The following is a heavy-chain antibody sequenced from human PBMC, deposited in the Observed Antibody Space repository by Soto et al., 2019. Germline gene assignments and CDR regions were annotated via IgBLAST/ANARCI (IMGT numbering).Heavy chain of an antibody. CDR2: INPSGGYT. CDR1: GYTFTSYY. CDR3: AGGDSGSYSIFDY. J-gene: IGHJ4*02. V-gene: IGHV1-46*01. D-gene: IGHD1-26*01. Sequence: ASVKVSCKASGYTFTSYYMNWVRQAPGQGLEWLGIINPSGGYTTYAQRFLGRVTITRDTSTSTAYMELSSLRSEDTAVYYCAGGDSGSYSIFDYWGQGSLVTVSS.